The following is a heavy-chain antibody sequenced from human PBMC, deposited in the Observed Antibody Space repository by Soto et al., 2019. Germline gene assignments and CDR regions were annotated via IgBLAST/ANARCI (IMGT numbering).Heavy chain of an antibody. D-gene: IGHD1-26*01. Sequence: GGSLRLSCAAPGFTFSSYDMHWVRQATGKGLEWVSAIGTAGDTYYTDSVKGRFTISRENAKNSLYLQMNSLRAGDTAVYYWARGIVGDTKEGDAFDIWGQGTMVTVSS. CDR1: GFTFSSYD. J-gene: IGHJ3*02. CDR3: ARGIVGDTKEGDAFDI. V-gene: IGHV3-13*01. CDR2: IGTAGDT.